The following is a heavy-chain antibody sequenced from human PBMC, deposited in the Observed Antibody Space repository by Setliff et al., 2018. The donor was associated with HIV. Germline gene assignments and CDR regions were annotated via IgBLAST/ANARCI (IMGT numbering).Heavy chain of an antibody. V-gene: IGHV4-59*08. CDR1: GGSISSYY. J-gene: IGHJ4*02. D-gene: IGHD5-12*01. Sequence: SETLSLTCTVSGGSISSYYWSWIRQPPGKGLEWIGYIYYTGTTKYNPSLKSRVTMSVDTSKNQFSLKLSSVTAADTAVYYCARGQYNSGYYGEPSSYYFDSWDQGTLVTVSS. CDR2: IYYTGTT. CDR3: ARGQYNSGYYGEPSSYYFDS.